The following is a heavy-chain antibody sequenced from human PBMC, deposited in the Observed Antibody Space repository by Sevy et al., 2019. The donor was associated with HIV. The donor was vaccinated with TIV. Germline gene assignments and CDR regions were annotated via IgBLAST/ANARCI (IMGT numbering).Heavy chain of an antibody. Sequence: ASVKVSCKASGGTFSSYAISWVRQAPGQGLEWMGGIIPIFGTANYAQKFQGRVTITADESTSTAYMELSSLRSEDTAVYYCASATGSSGWTHFDYWGQGTLVTVSS. D-gene: IGHD6-19*01. CDR3: ASATGSSGWTHFDY. CDR1: GGTFSSYA. CDR2: IIPIFGTA. J-gene: IGHJ4*02. V-gene: IGHV1-69*13.